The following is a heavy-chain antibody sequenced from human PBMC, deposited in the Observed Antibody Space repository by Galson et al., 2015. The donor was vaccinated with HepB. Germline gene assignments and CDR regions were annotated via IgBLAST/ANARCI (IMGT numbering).Heavy chain of an antibody. CDR1: GFTFSSYS. V-gene: IGHV3-21*01. J-gene: IGHJ4*02. CDR3: ARDTETVVWRPPNYFDY. Sequence: SLRLSCAASGFTFSSYSMNWVRQAPGKGLEWVSSISSSSSYIYYADSVKGRFTISRDNAKNSLYLQMNSLRAEDTAVYYCARDTETVVWRPPNYFDYWGQGTLVTVSS. CDR2: ISSSSSYI. D-gene: IGHD3-3*01.